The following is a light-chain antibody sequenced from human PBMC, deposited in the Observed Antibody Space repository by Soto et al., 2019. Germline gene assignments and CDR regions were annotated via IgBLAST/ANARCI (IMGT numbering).Light chain of an antibody. CDR1: SSDVGGYNY. CDR3: SSYTSSSTL. Sequence: QSALTQPASVSGSPGQSSTISCTGTSSDVGGYNYVSWYQQHPGKAPKLMIYAVTDRPSGVSSRFSGSKSGNTASLTISGLQAEDEADYYCSSYTSSSTLFGTGTKLTVL. J-gene: IGLJ6*01. V-gene: IGLV2-14*01. CDR2: AVT.